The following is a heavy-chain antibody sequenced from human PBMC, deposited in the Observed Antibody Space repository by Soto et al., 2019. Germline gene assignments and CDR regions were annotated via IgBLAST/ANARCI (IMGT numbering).Heavy chain of an antibody. CDR3: ARDSLPAASIAVADAFDY. V-gene: IGHV3-21*01. Sequence: PVGSLTVLTGASGVTFGGYRVNWIRQELGKGLEWVSSISSSSSYIYYADSVKGRFTISRDNAKNSLYLKMNSLRAKDTAVYYCARDSLPAASIAVADAFDYWGQGTLVTVSS. CDR1: GVTFGGYR. CDR2: ISSSSSYI. J-gene: IGHJ4*02. D-gene: IGHD6-19*01.